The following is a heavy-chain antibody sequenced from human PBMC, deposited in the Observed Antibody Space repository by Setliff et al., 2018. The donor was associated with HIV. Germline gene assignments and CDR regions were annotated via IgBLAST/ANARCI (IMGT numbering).Heavy chain of an antibody. V-gene: IGHV4-39*01. J-gene: IGHJ5*02. CDR1: GGCASNSRYY. Sequence: SETLSLTCTVSGGCASNSRYYWAWIRQPPGKGLEYIGSIHYNERTYYNPSLKSRVAISIDTSKNQFSLNLTSVTAADTAVYYCASRVYYYDSNNFLREEGFDPWGQGTLVTVSS. D-gene: IGHD3-22*01. CDR2: IHYNERT. CDR3: ASRVYYYDSNNFLREEGFDP.